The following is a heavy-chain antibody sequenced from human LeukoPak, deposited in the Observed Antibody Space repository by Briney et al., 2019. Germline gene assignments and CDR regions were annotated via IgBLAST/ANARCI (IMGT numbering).Heavy chain of an antibody. CDR1: GFFFSTYA. V-gene: IGHV3-23*01. D-gene: IGHD1-26*01. CDR3: AKENPVGGTNYFDY. J-gene: IGHJ4*02. Sequence: TGGSLRLSCAASGFFFSTYAMSWVRQAPGKGLEWVSAITGSGDSTYYADSVKGRFTISRDNSKNTLSLQMNSLRAEDTAVYYCAKENPVGGTNYFDYWGQGTLVTVPS. CDR2: ITGSGDST.